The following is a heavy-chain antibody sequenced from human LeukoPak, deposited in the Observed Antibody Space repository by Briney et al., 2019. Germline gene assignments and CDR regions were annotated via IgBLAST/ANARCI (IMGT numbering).Heavy chain of an antibody. CDR3: ARVRRYYDSSGYAY. D-gene: IGHD3-22*01. CDR2: ISSSSSYI. V-gene: IGHV3-21*01. Sequence: GGSLRLSCAASGFTFSSYSMNWVRQAPGKGLEWVSSISSSSSYIYYADSVKGRFTISRDNAKNSLYLQMNSLRAKDTAVYYCARVRRYYDSSGYAYWGQGTPVTVSS. CDR1: GFTFSSYS. J-gene: IGHJ4*02.